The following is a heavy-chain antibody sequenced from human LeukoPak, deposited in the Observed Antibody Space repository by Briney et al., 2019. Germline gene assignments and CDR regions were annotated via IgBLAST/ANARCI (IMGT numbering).Heavy chain of an antibody. V-gene: IGHV4-34*01. D-gene: IGHD3-10*01. CDR1: GGSFSGYY. J-gene: IGHJ4*02. CDR3: ARTYYGSAMGFDY. CDR2: INHSGST. Sequence: PSETLSLTCAVYGGSFSGYYWSWIRQPPGRGLEWVGEINHSGSTNHNPSLKSRVTISVDTSKNQFSLKLSSVTAADTAVYYCARTYYGSAMGFDYWGQGTLVTVSS.